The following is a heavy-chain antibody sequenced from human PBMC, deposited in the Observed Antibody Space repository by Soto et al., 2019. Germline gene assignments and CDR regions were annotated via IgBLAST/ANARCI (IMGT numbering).Heavy chain of an antibody. Sequence: GGSLRLSCAASGFTFSSYAMSWVRQAPGKGLEWVSAISGSGGSTYYADSVKGRFTISRDNSKNTLYLQKNFLRAEDTAVYYCESMGRGVIITTYGMDVWGQVTTVTVSS. J-gene: IGHJ6*02. V-gene: IGHV3-23*01. CDR3: ESMGRGVIITTYGMDV. CDR2: ISGSGGST. D-gene: IGHD3-10*01. CDR1: GFTFSSYA.